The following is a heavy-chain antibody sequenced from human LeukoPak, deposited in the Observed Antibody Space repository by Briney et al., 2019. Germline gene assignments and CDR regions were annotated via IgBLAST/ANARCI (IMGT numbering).Heavy chain of an antibody. D-gene: IGHD6-13*01. V-gene: IGHV4-34*01. J-gene: IGHJ6*03. CDR3: ARGLSYSSSWYDYYYYMDV. Sequence: PSETLSLTCAVYGGSFSGYYWSWIRQPPGKGLEWIGEINHSGSTNYNPSLKSRVTISVDTSKNQFSLKLSSVTAADTAVYHCARGLSYSSSWYDYYYYMDVWGKGTTVTVSS. CDR1: GGSFSGYY. CDR2: INHSGST.